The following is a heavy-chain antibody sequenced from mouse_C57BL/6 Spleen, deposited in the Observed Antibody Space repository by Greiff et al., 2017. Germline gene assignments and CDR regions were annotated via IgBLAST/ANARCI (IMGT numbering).Heavy chain of an antibody. CDR3: ARGGAQATGYAMDY. CDR2: IYPGDGDT. CDR1: GYAFSSSW. J-gene: IGHJ4*01. V-gene: IGHV1-82*01. D-gene: IGHD3-2*02. Sequence: VQLKQSGPELVKPGASVKISCKASGYAFSSSWMNWVKQRPGKGLEWIGRIYPGDGDTNYNGKFKGKATLTADKSSSTAYMQLSSLTSEDSAVYFCARGGAQATGYAMDYWGQGTSVTVSS.